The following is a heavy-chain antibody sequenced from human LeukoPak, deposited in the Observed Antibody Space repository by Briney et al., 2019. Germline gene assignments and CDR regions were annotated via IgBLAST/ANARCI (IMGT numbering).Heavy chain of an antibody. Sequence: GGSLRLSCAASGFIFSFYCMHWVRQAPGKGQMWVSRICPDGTGISYADCVKARFTTSSDNAKNTVYLQMNSLREEDTAVYYCVRDFRSADYWGQGTLVTVSS. CDR2: ICPDGTGI. CDR1: GFIFSFYC. CDR3: VRDFRSADY. J-gene: IGHJ4*02. V-gene: IGHV3-74*01.